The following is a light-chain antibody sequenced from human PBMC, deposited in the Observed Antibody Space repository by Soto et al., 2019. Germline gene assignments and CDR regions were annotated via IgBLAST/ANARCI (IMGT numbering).Light chain of an antibody. J-gene: IGKJ3*01. V-gene: IGKV1-27*01. CDR2: AAS. CDR1: QGISTY. CDR3: QKDDSVPFT. Sequence: DIQMTQSPSSLSASVVDRVTITCRASQGISTYLAWYQQKPGKVPSLLIYAASTLQSGVPSRFSGSGSGTDFTLTISSLQPEDVATYYCQKDDSVPFTFGPGTKVDFK.